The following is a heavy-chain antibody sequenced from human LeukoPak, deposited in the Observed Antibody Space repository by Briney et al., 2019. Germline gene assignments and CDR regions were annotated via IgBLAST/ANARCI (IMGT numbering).Heavy chain of an antibody. V-gene: IGHV3-9*01. CDR3: ARGSGYGP. CDR1: GFTFDDYA. CDR2: ISWNSGSI. J-gene: IGHJ5*02. Sequence: PGRSLRLSCAASGFTFDDYAMHWVRQAPGKGLEWVSGISWNSGSIGYADSVKGRFTISRDNAKNSLYLQMNSLRAGDTAVYYCARGSGYGPWGQGTLVTVSS. D-gene: IGHD5-12*01.